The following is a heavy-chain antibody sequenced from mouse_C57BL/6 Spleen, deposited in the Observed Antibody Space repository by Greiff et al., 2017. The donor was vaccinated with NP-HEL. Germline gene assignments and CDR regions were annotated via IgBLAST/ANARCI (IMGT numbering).Heavy chain of an antibody. CDR3: ARSHAWFAY. Sequence: VQLQQPGAELVKPGASVKLSCKASGYTFTSYWMQWVKQRAGQGLEWIGEIDPSDSYTNYNQKFKGKATLTVDTSSSTAYMQLSSLTSEDSAVYYCARSHAWFAYWGQGTLVTVSA. J-gene: IGHJ3*01. V-gene: IGHV1-50*01. CDR1: GYTFTSYW. CDR2: IDPSDSYT.